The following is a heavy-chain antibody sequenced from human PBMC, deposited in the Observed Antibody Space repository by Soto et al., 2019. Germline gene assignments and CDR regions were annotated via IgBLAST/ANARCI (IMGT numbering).Heavy chain of an antibody. Sequence: ASETLSLTCAVSGGSISSSNWWSWVRQPPGKGLEWIGEIYHSGSTNYNPSLKSRVTISVDKSKNQFSLKLSSVTAADTAVYYCARDLRITYYDFWSGETEYYYGMDVWGQGTTVTVAS. CDR1: GGSISSSNW. V-gene: IGHV4-4*02. CDR2: IYHSGST. CDR3: ARDLRITYYDFWSGETEYYYGMDV. D-gene: IGHD3-3*01. J-gene: IGHJ6*02.